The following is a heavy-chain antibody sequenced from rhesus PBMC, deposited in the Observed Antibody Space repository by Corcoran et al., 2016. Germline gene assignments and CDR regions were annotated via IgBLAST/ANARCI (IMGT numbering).Heavy chain of an antibody. D-gene: IGHD5-30*01. CDR3: TRSDIVGTVNFDF. CDR2: ISYTGKTI. J-gene: IGHJ4*01. V-gene: IGHV3-136*01. Sequence: FTFSSYDMSWVRQAPGKGLEWVSYISYTGKTIYYADSVKGRFTISRDNAKNSLSLQMSSLRAEDTAVYYCTRSDIVGTVNFDFWGQGVLVTVSS. CDR1: FTFSSYD.